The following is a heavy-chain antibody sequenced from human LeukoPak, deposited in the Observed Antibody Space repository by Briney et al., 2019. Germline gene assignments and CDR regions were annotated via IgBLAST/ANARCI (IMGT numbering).Heavy chain of an antibody. J-gene: IGHJ3*02. Sequence: ASVKVSCKASGYTFTGYYMHWVRQAPGQGLEWMGWINPNSGDTNYAQKFQGRVTMTRDTSISTAYMELSRLRSDDTAVYYCASIVVVTARYAFGIWGQGTMVTVSS. V-gene: IGHV1-2*02. D-gene: IGHD2-21*02. CDR3: ASIVVVTARYAFGI. CDR1: GYTFTGYY. CDR2: INPNSGDT.